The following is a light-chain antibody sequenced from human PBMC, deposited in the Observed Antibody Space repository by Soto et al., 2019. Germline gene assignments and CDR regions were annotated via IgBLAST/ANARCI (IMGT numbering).Light chain of an antibody. CDR3: QQRSNWPRT. J-gene: IGKJ1*01. CDR1: QSVTTY. V-gene: IGKV3-11*01. Sequence: DIVLTQSPATLSLSPGERATLSCRASQSVTTYLAWYQQKPGQGPRLLIYDASNRAPGIPARFSGRGSGTDFTLTISSLEPEDFAVYYCQQRSNWPRTFGQGTKVEIK. CDR2: DAS.